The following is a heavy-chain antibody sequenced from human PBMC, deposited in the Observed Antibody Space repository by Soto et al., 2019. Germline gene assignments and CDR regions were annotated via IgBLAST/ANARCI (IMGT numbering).Heavy chain of an antibody. CDR3: ARANRRFWSGYYRAWWFDP. J-gene: IGHJ5*01. V-gene: IGHV4-34*01. Sequence: SETLSLTCAVYGGSFSGYYWSWIRQPPGKGLEWIGEINHSGSTNYNPSLKSRVTISVDTSKNQFSLKLSSVTAAVTAVYYCARANRRFWSGYYRAWWFDPWGQGTLVTVSS. D-gene: IGHD3-3*01. CDR2: INHSGST. CDR1: GGSFSGYY.